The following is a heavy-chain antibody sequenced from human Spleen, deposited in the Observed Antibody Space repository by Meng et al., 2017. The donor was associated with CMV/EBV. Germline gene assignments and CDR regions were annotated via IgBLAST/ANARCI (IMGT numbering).Heavy chain of an antibody. CDR3: ARFLEWLLNAFDI. V-gene: IGHV3-53*01. CDR1: EFTVSNKY. D-gene: IGHD3-3*01. J-gene: IGHJ3*02. CDR2: IYSGGST. Sequence: GESLKISCGASEFTVSNKYMSWVRQAPGKGLEWVSVIYSGGSTYYADSVKGRFTISRDNSKNTLYLQMNSLRAEDTAVYYCARFLEWLLNAFDIWGQGTMVTVSS.